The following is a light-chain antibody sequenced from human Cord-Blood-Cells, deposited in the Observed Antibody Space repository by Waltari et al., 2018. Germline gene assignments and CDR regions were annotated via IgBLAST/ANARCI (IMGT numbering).Light chain of an antibody. V-gene: IGKV3-20*01. Sequence: EIVLTQSPGTLSLSPGERATISCRASQSVSSSYLAWYQQKPGQATRLLIYGASSRATGIPDRFSGSGSGTDCTLTISRLEPEDFAVYYCQQYGSSWTFGQGTKVEIK. CDR1: QSVSSSY. CDR2: GAS. J-gene: IGKJ1*01. CDR3: QQYGSSWT.